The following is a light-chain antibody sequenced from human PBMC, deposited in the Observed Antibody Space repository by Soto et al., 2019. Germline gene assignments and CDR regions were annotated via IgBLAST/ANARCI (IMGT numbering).Light chain of an antibody. Sequence: QSALTQPASVSGSPGQSITISCTGTSSDIGAYNSVSWYQQHPGKAPKLIIYQVAHRASEVSYRFSGSKSGNTASLTISGLQAEEEDNYYCSSYTDTRSPVIFGGGTKLTVL. J-gene: IGLJ2*01. CDR3: SSYTDTRSPVI. V-gene: IGLV2-14*01. CDR1: SSDIGAYNS. CDR2: QVA.